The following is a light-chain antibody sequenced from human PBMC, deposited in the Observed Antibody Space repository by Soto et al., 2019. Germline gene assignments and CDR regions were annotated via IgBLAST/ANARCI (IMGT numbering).Light chain of an antibody. CDR2: GAS. J-gene: IGKJ4*01. CDR1: QSVTNNY. V-gene: IGKV3-20*01. Sequence: EIVLTQSPGTLSLSPGQRAILSCRASQSVTNNYLAWYQQKPGQAPRLVIYGASSRATGIPDRFSGSGSGTDFTLTISRLEPEDFAVYYCQQYGSSPPLTFGGGTKVDIK. CDR3: QQYGSSPPLT.